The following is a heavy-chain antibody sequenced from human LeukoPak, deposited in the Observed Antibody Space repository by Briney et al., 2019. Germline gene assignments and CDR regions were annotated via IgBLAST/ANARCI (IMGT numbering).Heavy chain of an antibody. CDR1: GFTFSSYD. CDR3: AKLHGARGSYFLLDYFDY. Sequence: PGGSLRLSCAASGFTFSSYDMRGFLQAPGRGGVGVSGISGSGGSTYYAPSVKGRFTISRDNSKNTLYLQMNSLRAEDTAVYYCAKLHGARGSYFLLDYFDYWGQGTLVTVSS. D-gene: IGHD1-26*01. V-gene: IGHV3-23*01. J-gene: IGHJ4*02. CDR2: ISGSGGST.